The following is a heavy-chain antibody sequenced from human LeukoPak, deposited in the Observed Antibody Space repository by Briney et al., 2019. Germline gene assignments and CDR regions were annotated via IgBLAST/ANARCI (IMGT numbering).Heavy chain of an antibody. CDR1: GYTLTEFY. J-gene: IGHJ4*02. CDR3: ASWYYYDSSDYYLADY. CDR2: FDPEDGET. D-gene: IGHD3-22*01. Sequence: ASVKVSRKVSGYTLTEFYMHWVRQAPATGLEWAGGFDPEDGETIYPQELLARVTMTKDTSTDTAYMELSSLRSEDTAVYYCASWYYYDSSDYYLADYWGQGTLVTVSS. V-gene: IGHV1-24*01.